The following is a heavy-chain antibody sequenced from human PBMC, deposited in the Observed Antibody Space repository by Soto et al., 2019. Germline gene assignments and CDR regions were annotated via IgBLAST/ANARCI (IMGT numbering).Heavy chain of an antibody. D-gene: IGHD2-2*01. Sequence: GGSLRLSCAASGFTFSSYAMSWVRQAPGKGLEWVSAITGGGGSTYYADSVKGRFTISRDNSKNTLSLQMNSLRAEDTAVYYCAKPNLYCSSTSCYDYWGQGTLVTVSS. J-gene: IGHJ4*02. V-gene: IGHV3-23*01. CDR2: ITGGGGST. CDR1: GFTFSSYA. CDR3: AKPNLYCSSTSCYDY.